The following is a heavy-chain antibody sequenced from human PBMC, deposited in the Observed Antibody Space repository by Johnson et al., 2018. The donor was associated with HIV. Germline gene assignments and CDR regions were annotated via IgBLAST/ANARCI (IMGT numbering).Heavy chain of an antibody. CDR2: ISSGGSNK. Sequence: QVQLVESGGGVVQPGRSLRLSCAASGFTFSSYAMHWVRQAPAKGLEWVAVISSGGSNKYYADSVKGRFTISRDNSKNTLYLQMNSLKSEDTAVYYCTALWAAAGDAFDIWGQGTKVTVSS. V-gene: IGHV3-30-3*01. J-gene: IGHJ3*02. D-gene: IGHD6-13*01. CDR1: GFTFSSYA. CDR3: TALWAAAGDAFDI.